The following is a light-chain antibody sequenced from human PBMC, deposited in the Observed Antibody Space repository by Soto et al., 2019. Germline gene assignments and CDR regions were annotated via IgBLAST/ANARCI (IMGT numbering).Light chain of an antibody. J-gene: IGLJ1*01. CDR1: SSDVGTYNF. CDR3: SSYSSSSTPFV. CDR2: DVI. Sequence: QSALTQPASVSGSPGQSITISCTGTSSDVGTYNFVSWYQHHPGKAPKLMISDVIDRPSGVSNRFSGSKSGKTASLTISGLQVEDEADYYCSSYSSSSTPFVLGTGTKLTVL. V-gene: IGLV2-14*03.